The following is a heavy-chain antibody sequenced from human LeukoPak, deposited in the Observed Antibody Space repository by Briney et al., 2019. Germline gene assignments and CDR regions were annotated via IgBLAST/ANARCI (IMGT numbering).Heavy chain of an antibody. CDR3: ARSLLVVPDASGEHDAFDM. CDR1: GFTVSSNY. CDR2: IYSGGST. D-gene: IGHD2-8*02. V-gene: IGHV3-53*01. J-gene: IGHJ3*02. Sequence: GGSLRLSCAASGFTVSSNYMSWVRQAPGKGLEWVSVIYSGGSTYYADSVKGRFTISRDNSKNTLYLQMDSLRAEDTAVYYCARSLLVVPDASGEHDAFDMWGQGTMVTVSS.